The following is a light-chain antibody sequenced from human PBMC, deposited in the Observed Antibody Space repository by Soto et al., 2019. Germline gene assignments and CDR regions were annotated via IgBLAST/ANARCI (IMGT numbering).Light chain of an antibody. CDR1: QTIRRSF. J-gene: IGKJ2*01. Sequence: EIVLTQSPGTLSLSPGERVTLSCRASQTIRRSFLAWHQQKPGQAPRLLIYGASSRATGVPDRFSGSGSGTDFTLSISRLEPEDFAVYYCQQYADAPDTFGQGTTLEIK. V-gene: IGKV3-20*01. CDR2: GAS. CDR3: QQYADAPDT.